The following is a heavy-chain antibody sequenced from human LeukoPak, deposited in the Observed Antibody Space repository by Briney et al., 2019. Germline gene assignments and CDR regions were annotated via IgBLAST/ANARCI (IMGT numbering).Heavy chain of an antibody. D-gene: IGHD6-6*01. J-gene: IGHJ6*03. CDR2: IYHSGST. CDR3: ARDLEYSSSSGNYYYYMDV. CDR1: GGSISSGGYY. Sequence: PSETLSLTCTVSGGSISSGGYYWSWIRQPPGKGLEWIGYIYHSGSTYYNPSLKSRVTISVDRSKNQFSLKLSSVTAADTAVFYCARDLEYSSSSGNYYYYMDVWGKGTTVTVSS. V-gene: IGHV4-30-2*01.